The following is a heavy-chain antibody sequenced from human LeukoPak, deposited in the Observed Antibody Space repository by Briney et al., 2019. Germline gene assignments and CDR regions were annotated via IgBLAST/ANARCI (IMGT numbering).Heavy chain of an antibody. J-gene: IGHJ4*02. D-gene: IGHD2-2*01. V-gene: IGHV3-74*01. CDR3: VSFYETY. Sequence: GGSLRLSCAASGNYWMHWVRQAPGKGLVWVSHINSDGSWTSYADSVKGRFTISKDNAKNTVYLRMNNLRAEDTAVYYCVSFYETYWGRGTLVTVSS. CDR2: INSDGSWT. CDR1: GNYW.